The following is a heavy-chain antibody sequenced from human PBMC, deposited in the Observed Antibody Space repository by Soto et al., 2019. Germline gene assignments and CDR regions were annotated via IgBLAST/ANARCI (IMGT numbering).Heavy chain of an antibody. D-gene: IGHD3-22*01. V-gene: IGHV5-51*01. Sequence: GESEKSSCKGSGYRFTSYCIGWVRQITGKGLEWMGIIYPGDSDTRYSPSFQGQVTISADKSISTAYLQWSSLKASDTAMYYCARRYYYDSSGYYGSGYFDYWGQGTLVTVSS. J-gene: IGHJ4*02. CDR1: GYRFTSYC. CDR3: ARRYYYDSSGYYGSGYFDY. CDR2: IYPGDSDT.